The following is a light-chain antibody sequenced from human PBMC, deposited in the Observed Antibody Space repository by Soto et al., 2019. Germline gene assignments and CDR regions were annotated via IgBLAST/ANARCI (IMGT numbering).Light chain of an antibody. CDR2: EVS. V-gene: IGLV2-14*01. CDR3: SSYTTSSNYV. Sequence: QSALTQPASVSGSPGQSITISCTGTSSDVGGYNYVSWYQQHPGKAPKLMIYEVSNRPSGVSNRFSGSKSGNTASLTISGPQAEDEADYYCSSYTTSSNYVLGNGTKVT. J-gene: IGLJ1*01. CDR1: SSDVGGYNY.